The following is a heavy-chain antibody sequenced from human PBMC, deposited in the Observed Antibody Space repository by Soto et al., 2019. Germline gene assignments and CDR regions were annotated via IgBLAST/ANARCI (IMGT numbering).Heavy chain of an antibody. V-gene: IGHV1-58*01. CDR1: GFTFTSSA. CDR3: AAAQTYYYDSSGYPALDY. D-gene: IGHD3-22*01. J-gene: IGHJ4*02. Sequence: SVKVSCKASGFTFTSSAVQWVRQARGQRLEWIGWIVVGSGNTNYAQKFQERVTITRDMSTSTAYMELSSLRSEDTAVYYCAAAQTYYYDSSGYPALDYWGQGTLVTVSS. CDR2: IVVGSGNT.